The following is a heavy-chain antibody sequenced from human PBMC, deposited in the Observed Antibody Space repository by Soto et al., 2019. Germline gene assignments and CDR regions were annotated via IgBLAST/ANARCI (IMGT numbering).Heavy chain of an antibody. D-gene: IGHD3-22*01. Sequence: GGSLRLSCAASGFTFSSYAMHWVRQAPGKGLEWVAVISYDGSNKYYADSVKGRFTISRDNSKNTLYLQMNSLRAEDTAVYYCARGGLYYYDSSGYYHQYYLDYWGQGTLVTVSS. CDR2: ISYDGSNK. CDR1: GFTFSSYA. CDR3: ARGGLYYYDSSGYYHQYYLDY. V-gene: IGHV3-30-3*01. J-gene: IGHJ4*02.